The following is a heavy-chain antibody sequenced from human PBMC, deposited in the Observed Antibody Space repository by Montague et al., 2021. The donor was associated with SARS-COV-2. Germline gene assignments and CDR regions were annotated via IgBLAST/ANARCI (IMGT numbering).Heavy chain of an antibody. CDR2: ISYDGSNK. CDR1: GFTFSSYA. Sequence: SLRLSCAASGFTFSSYAMHWVRQAPGKGLEWVAVISYDGSNKYYADFVKGRFTISRDSSKNTLYLQMNSLRAEDTAVYYCARAAQKQYVLLWFGELLHDAFDIWGQGTMVTVSS. V-gene: IGHV3-30-3*01. D-gene: IGHD3-10*01. J-gene: IGHJ3*02. CDR3: ARAAQKQYVLLWFGELLHDAFDI.